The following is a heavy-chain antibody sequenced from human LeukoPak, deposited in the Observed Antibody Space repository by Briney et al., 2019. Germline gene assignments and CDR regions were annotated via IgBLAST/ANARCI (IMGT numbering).Heavy chain of an antibody. Sequence: ASVKVSCKASVGTFSSYAISWVRQAPGQGLEWMGGIIPIFGTVNYAQKFQGRVTITADESTSTAYMELSSLRSEDTAVCYCARDGLPYCGGDCYRSRGDYYYMDVWGKGTTVTISS. D-gene: IGHD2-21*02. CDR1: VGTFSSYA. CDR2: IIPIFGTV. V-gene: IGHV1-69*13. J-gene: IGHJ6*03. CDR3: ARDGLPYCGGDCYRSRGDYYYMDV.